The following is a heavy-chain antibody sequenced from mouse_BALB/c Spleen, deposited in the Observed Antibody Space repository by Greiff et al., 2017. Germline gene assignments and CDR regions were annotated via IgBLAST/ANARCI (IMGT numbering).Heavy chain of an antibody. V-gene: IGHV5-6-4*01. CDR2: ISSGGSYT. J-gene: IGHJ4*01. D-gene: IGHD1-1*01. CDR3: TRDRDYYGSTAYAMDY. Sequence: EVKLVESGGGLVKPGGSLKLSCAASGFTFSSYTMSWVRQTPEKRLEWVATISSGGSYTYYPDSVKGRFTISRDNAKNTLYLQMSSLKSEDTAMYYCTRDRDYYGSTAYAMDYWGQGTSVTVSS. CDR1: GFTFSSYT.